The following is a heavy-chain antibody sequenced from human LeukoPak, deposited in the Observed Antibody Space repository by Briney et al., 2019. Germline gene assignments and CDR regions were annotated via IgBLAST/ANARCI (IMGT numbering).Heavy chain of an antibody. CDR2: IYYSGST. J-gene: IGHJ5*02. D-gene: IGHD3-3*01. Sequence: PSETLSLTCTVSGGSISSGGYYWSWIRQHPGKGLEWIGYIYYSGSTYYNPSLKSRVTISVDTSKNQFSLKLSSVTAADTAVYYCARALPFWSGYLTGVNAGNWFDPWGQGTLVTVSS. CDR1: GGSISSGGYY. V-gene: IGHV4-31*03. CDR3: ARALPFWSGYLTGVNAGNWFDP.